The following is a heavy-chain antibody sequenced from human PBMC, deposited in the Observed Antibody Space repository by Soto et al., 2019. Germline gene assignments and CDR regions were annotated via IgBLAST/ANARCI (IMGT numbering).Heavy chain of an antibody. Sequence: QVQLVESGGDLVKPGGSLRLSCAASGFTFTDYYMSWLRQAPGQGLQWLSYISGSTDYLNYADSVKGRFTFSRDNAKNLLYLQMTSLRADDTAVYYCARDLGLSSSNYFDFWGQGTLVTVSS. CDR2: ISGSTDYL. J-gene: IGHJ4*02. D-gene: IGHD3-10*01. CDR1: GFTFTDYY. V-gene: IGHV3-11*05. CDR3: ARDLGLSSSNYFDF.